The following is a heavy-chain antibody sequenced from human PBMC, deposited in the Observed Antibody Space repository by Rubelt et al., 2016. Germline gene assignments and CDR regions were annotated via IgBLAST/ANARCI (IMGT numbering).Heavy chain of an antibody. CDR3: AGHFACCGGDCYLYGMDV. J-gene: IGHJ6*02. V-gene: IGHV5-51*01. D-gene: IGHD2-21*01. CDR1: GYSFTSYW. CDR2: IYPGDSDT. Sequence: GESLKISCKGSGYSFTSYWIGWVRQMPGKGLEWMGIIYPGDSDTKYSPSFQGQVTISADKSISTAYLQRSSLKASDPAMYYCAGHFACCGGDCYLYGMDVWGQGTTVTVSS.